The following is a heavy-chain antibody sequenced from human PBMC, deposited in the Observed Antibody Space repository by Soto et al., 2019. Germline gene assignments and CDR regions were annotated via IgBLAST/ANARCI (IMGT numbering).Heavy chain of an antibody. CDR3: ARVIPGAEAWFDP. CDR1: GNTFTIFG. Sequence: GASVKVSCKASGNTFTIFGVTCVRQAPGQGLEWMGWISAYTDDPNYAQKFQGRVTMTIDTSTSTAYLDLRSLTSDDTAVYYCARVIPGAEAWFDPWGQGTLVTVSS. D-gene: IGHD2-2*01. J-gene: IGHJ5*02. V-gene: IGHV1-18*01. CDR2: ISAYTDDP.